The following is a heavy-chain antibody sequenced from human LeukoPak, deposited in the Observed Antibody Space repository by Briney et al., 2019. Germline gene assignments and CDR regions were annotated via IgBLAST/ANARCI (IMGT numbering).Heavy chain of an antibody. CDR1: GFIFSNYA. D-gene: IGHD3-10*02. Sequence: GGSLRLSCAASGFIFSNYAMYWVRQAPGKGLEWVAVISHDGTDKNYSDSVKGRFTISRDNSKNTLYLQMNSLRPEDTAVYYCAELGITMIGGVWGKGTTVTISS. V-gene: IGHV3-30*04. J-gene: IGHJ6*04. CDR2: ISHDGTDK. CDR3: AELGITMIGGV.